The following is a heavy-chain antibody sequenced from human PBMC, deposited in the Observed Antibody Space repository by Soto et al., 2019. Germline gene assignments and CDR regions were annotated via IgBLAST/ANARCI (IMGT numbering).Heavy chain of an antibody. V-gene: IGHV1-69*13. CDR3: ARGKGGMDV. CDR1: GYTFTSYA. CDR2: IIPIFGTA. J-gene: IGHJ6*02. Sequence: SVKVSCKASGYTFTSYAMHWVRQAPGQGLEWMGGIIPIFGTANYAQKFQGRVTITADESTSTAYMELSSLRSEDTAVYYCARGKGGMDVWGQGTTVTVSS.